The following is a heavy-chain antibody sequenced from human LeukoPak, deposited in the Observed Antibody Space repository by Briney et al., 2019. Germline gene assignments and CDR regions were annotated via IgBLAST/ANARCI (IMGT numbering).Heavy chain of an antibody. CDR1: GFTFTTYW. Sequence: GGSLRLSCAASGFTFTTYWMSWVRQAPGKGLVWVSRINSDGSGTTYADSVKGRFTISRDNAKSTLFLQMNSLRAEDTALYYCARTTSMNYVGDAFHIWGQGTMVTVSS. J-gene: IGHJ3*02. D-gene: IGHD1-7*01. CDR3: ARTTSMNYVGDAFHI. V-gene: IGHV3-74*01. CDR2: INSDGSGT.